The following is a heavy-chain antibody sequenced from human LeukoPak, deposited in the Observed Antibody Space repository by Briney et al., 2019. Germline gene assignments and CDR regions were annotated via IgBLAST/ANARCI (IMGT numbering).Heavy chain of an antibody. Sequence: TSETLSLTCTVSGGSISSGGYYWSWVRQAPGKGLEWVSAISGSGGSTYYADSVKGRFTISRDNSKNTLYLQMNSLRAEDTAVYYCAKGLRDIVVVPCLQDYWGQGTLVTVSS. CDR2: ISGSGGST. V-gene: IGHV3-23*01. CDR3: AKGLRDIVVVPCLQDY. CDR1: GGSISSGGYY. J-gene: IGHJ4*02. D-gene: IGHD2-2*01.